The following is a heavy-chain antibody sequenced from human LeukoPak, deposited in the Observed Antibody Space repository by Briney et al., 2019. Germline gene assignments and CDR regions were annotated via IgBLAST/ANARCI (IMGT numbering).Heavy chain of an antibody. CDR1: GYSFTNYW. Sequence: GESLKISCKGSGYSFTNYWIGWVRQMPGQRLEWMGIIYPGDSDTRYSPSFQGQVTISADKSITTAYLQWSSLKASDTAMYYCARRGYCATTTCYRLFDYWGQGTLVTVSS. CDR3: ARRGYCATTTCYRLFDY. D-gene: IGHD2-2*01. CDR2: IYPGDSDT. J-gene: IGHJ4*02. V-gene: IGHV5-51*01.